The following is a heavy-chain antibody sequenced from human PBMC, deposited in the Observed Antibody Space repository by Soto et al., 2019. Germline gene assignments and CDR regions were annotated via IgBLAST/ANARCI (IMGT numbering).Heavy chain of an antibody. CDR3: ARGRIGAAF. CDR2: MSPNSGKT. CDR1: GYTFTDYD. Sequence: QVQLVQSGAEVKKPGASVRVTCKTSGYTFTDYDVSWVRQASGQGLEWMGWMSPNSGKTGYVEKFQGRVTMTANTSLSTAYMELHSLRSEDTAIYFCARGRIGAAFWSQGTLVTVSS. V-gene: IGHV1-8*01. J-gene: IGHJ4*02. D-gene: IGHD2-15*01.